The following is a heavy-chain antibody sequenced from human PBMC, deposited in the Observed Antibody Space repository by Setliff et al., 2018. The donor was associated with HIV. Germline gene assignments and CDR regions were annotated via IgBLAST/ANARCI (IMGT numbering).Heavy chain of an antibody. J-gene: IGHJ4*02. CDR3: ASEKKAWSVSDSFYEY. D-gene: IGHD3-3*01. CDR1: GLSMSYNY. Sequence: LSLTCTVSGLSMSYNYWTWIRQSPGEGLEWIGYVHYSGSTRYNPSLKSRVTISVDTSKKKFSLKLTSMTATDTAVYYCASEKKAWSVSDSFYEYWGQGVPVTVSS. V-gene: IGHV4-59*01. CDR2: VHYSGST.